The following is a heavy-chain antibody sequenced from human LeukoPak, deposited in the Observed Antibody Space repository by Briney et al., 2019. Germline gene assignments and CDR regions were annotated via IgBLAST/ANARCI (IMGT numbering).Heavy chain of an antibody. CDR1: GFTVSSNY. Sequence: GGSLRLSCAASGFTVSSNYMSWVRQAPGKGLEWVSVIYSGGSTYYADSVKGRFTISRDNSKNTLYLQMNSLRAEDTAVYYCVRDHKQSVSSGYYYYYYYMDVWGKGTTVTISS. V-gene: IGHV3-66*01. J-gene: IGHJ6*03. CDR2: IYSGGST. CDR3: VRDHKQSVSSGYYYYYYYMDV. D-gene: IGHD3-22*01.